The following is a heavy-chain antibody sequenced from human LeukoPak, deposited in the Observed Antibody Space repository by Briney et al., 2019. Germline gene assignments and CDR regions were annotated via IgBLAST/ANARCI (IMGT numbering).Heavy chain of an antibody. V-gene: IGHV1-2*02. J-gene: IGHJ5*02. CDR2: INPNSGGT. CDR1: GYTFTRYY. Sequence: GASVKVSCKASGYTFTRYYMHWVRQAPGHGLEWMGWINPNSGGTNYAQKFQGRVTMTRDTSISTAYMELSRLRSDDTAVYYCARVRGGVLSSIAARRFDRWGQGTLVTVSS. D-gene: IGHD6-6*01. CDR3: ARVRGGVLSSIAARRFDR.